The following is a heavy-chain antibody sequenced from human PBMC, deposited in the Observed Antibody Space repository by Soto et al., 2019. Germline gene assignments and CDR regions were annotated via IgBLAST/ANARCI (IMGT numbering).Heavy chain of an antibody. CDR2: IKGDETTT. CDR3: ARGGWKAYYMDV. J-gene: IGHJ6*03. D-gene: IGHD1-1*01. V-gene: IGHV3-74*01. Sequence: EVQLVESGGGLIQPGGSLRLSCAASGFSFSDSWIHWVRQVPGKGLVWVSRIKGDETTTNYADFVKGRFTISRDNAKNTVFLQMTSLRVEDTAVYYCARGGWKAYYMDVWGKGATVSVSS. CDR1: GFSFSDSW.